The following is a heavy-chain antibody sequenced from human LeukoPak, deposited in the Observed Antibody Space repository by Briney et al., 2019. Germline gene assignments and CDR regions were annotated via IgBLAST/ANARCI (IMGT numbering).Heavy chain of an antibody. CDR2: ISAYNGNT. CDR3: ASPGLTSDDAFDI. CDR1: GYTFTSYG. V-gene: IGHV1-18*01. D-gene: IGHD5-12*01. J-gene: IGHJ3*02. Sequence: VASVKVSCMASGYTFTSYGISWVRQAPGQGLEWMGWISAYNGNTNYAQKLQGRVTMTTDTSTSTAYMELGSLRSDDTAVYYCASPGLTSDDAFDIWGQGTIVTVSS.